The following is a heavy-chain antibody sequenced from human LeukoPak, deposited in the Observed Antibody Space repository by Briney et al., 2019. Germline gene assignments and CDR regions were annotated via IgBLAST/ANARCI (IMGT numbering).Heavy chain of an antibody. V-gene: IGHV3-20*04. Sequence: GGSLRLSCAASGFTFSSYSMNWVRHAPGKGLEWVSGINWNGGSTGYADSVKGRFTISRDNAKNSLYLQMNSLRAEDTALYYCARGDWNSGGDYWGQGTLVTVSS. CDR3: ARGDWNSGGDY. J-gene: IGHJ4*02. D-gene: IGHD1-7*01. CDR2: INWNGGST. CDR1: GFTFSSYS.